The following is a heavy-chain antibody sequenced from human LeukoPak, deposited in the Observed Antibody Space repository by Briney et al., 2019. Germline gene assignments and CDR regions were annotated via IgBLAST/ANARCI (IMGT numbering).Heavy chain of an antibody. V-gene: IGHV4-39*07. CDR2: IYYTGRT. CDR1: GASVSSTSYY. CDR3: ARLATPSTMAARGRSWFES. Sequence: SETLSLTCSVSGASVSSTSYYRGWIRQPPGQGLEWLGTIYYTGRTNYNPSLKSRVTISLETSKNQFSLRLSSVTAADTAVYYCARLATPSTMAARGRSWFESWGQGTLVTVSS. J-gene: IGHJ5*01. D-gene: IGHD6-6*01.